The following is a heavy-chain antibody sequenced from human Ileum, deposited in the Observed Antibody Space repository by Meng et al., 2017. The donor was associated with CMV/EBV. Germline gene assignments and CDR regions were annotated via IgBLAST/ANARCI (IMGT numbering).Heavy chain of an antibody. D-gene: IGHD1-26*01. J-gene: IGHJ4*02. Sequence: GESLKISCAAAGFTLGDYWMSWVRQAPGKGLEWVADIKQDGSKKYYAASVKGRFTISRDNAKRSLYLQMNSLRVEDTSVYYCASLWEGGYWGQGTLVTCAS. V-gene: IGHV3-7*01. CDR1: GFTLGDYW. CDR2: IKQDGSKK. CDR3: ASLWEGGY.